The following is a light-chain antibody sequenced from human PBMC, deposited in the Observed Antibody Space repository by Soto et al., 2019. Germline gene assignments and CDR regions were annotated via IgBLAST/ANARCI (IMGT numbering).Light chain of an antibody. Sequence: IQVTQSPSSLSASVGDRVTITCWASQSINTYLSWYQQKPGRAPKHLINAASSLQTGVPSRFSGSGSGTDFTLTISSLQPEDFATYYCQQTYGAPRTFGQGTKVDIK. CDR2: AAS. V-gene: IGKV1-39*01. CDR3: QQTYGAPRT. CDR1: QSINTY. J-gene: IGKJ1*01.